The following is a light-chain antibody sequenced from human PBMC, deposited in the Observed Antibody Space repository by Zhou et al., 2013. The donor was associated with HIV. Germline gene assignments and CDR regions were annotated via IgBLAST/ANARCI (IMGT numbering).Light chain of an antibody. CDR1: QSVGSY. Sequence: EIVLTQSPATLSLSPGERATLSCRASQSVGSYLAWYQQKPGQAPRLLIYDASNRATGIPGRFRGSGSGTDFTLTISRLEPEDFAVYYCQQYDNSARFTFGPGTKVDIK. CDR3: QQYDNSARFT. CDR2: DAS. J-gene: IGKJ3*01. V-gene: IGKV3-11*01.